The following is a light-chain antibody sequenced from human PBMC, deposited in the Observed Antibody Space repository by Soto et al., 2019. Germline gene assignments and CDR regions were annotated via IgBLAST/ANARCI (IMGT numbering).Light chain of an antibody. CDR2: DAS. Sequence: EIVLTQSPATLSLSPGERATLSCRASQSVSTYLAWYQQKPGQPPRLIIYDASYRATGIPARFSGSGSGTDFTLTISSLEPEDLAVYYCQQRSNWPLWTFGQGTKVEIK. CDR3: QQRSNWPLWT. V-gene: IGKV3-11*01. CDR1: QSVSTY. J-gene: IGKJ1*01.